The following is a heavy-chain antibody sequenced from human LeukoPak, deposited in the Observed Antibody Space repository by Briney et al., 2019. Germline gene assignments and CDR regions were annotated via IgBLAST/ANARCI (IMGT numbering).Heavy chain of an antibody. CDR1: GASMSNYY. J-gene: IGHJ4*02. V-gene: IGHV4-39*07. CDR3: ARAGGYGLIDY. CDR2: IYHSGTTYSGST. D-gene: IGHD5-18*01. Sequence: SETLSLTCTVSGASMSNYYWVWLRQPPGKGLEWIGSIYHSGTTYSGSTYYNPSLKSRVTISLDTSKNQFSLKVGSMTAADTAVYYCARAGGYGLIDYWGQGTMVTVSS.